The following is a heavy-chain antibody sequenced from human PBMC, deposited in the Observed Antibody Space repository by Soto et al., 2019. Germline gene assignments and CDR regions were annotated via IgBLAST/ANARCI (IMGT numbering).Heavy chain of an antibody. Sequence: ASVKVSCKASGYTFTNNDINWVRQATGQGLEWMGWMNPNRGNTVFAQKFQGRVYINRETSTGTAYMELSRPRSEHTAAYYCARRRAVVSDRPYYYYLLYVWGQGRKVTDS. J-gene: IGHJ6*02. D-gene: IGHD2-2*01. CDR3: ARRRAVVSDRPYYYYLLYV. V-gene: IGHV1-8*01. CDR1: GYTFTNND. CDR2: MNPNRGNT.